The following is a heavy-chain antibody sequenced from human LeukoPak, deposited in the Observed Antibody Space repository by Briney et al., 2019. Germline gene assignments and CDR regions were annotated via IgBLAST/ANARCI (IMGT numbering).Heavy chain of an antibody. Sequence: GGSLRLSCAASGFTFSDYYMSWIRQAPGKGLEWVSYISSSGCTIYYADSVKGRFTISRDNAKNSLYLQMNSLRAEDTAVYYCARKDYDFWSGYALDYWGQGTLVTVSS. CDR3: ARKDYDFWSGYALDY. J-gene: IGHJ4*02. CDR1: GFTFSDYY. V-gene: IGHV3-11*04. D-gene: IGHD3-3*01. CDR2: ISSSGCTI.